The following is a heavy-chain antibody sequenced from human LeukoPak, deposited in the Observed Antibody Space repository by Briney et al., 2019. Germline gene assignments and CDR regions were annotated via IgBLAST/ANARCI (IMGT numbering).Heavy chain of an antibody. CDR1: GGSISSSSYY. V-gene: IGHV4-61*01. Sequence: SETLSLTCTVSGGSISSSSYYWSWIRQPPGKGLEWIGYIYYSGSTNYNPSLKSRVTISVDTSKNQFSLKLSSVTAADTAVYYCAREPPHRDAFDIWGQGTMVTVSS. CDR2: IYYSGST. J-gene: IGHJ3*02. CDR3: AREPPHRDAFDI.